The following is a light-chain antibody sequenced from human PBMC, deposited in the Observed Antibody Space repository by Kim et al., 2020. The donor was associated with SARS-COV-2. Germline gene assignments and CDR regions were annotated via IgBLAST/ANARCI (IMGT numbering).Light chain of an antibody. CDR1: SLRSYY. CDR3: NSRDSSGNHVV. J-gene: IGLJ2*01. CDR2: GKN. V-gene: IGLV3-19*01. Sequence: SSELTQDPAVSVALGQTVRITCQGDSLRSYYASWYQQKPGQAPVLVIYGKNNRPSGIPDRFSGSSSGNTAYLTITGAQAEDAADYYCNSRDSSGNHVVFG.